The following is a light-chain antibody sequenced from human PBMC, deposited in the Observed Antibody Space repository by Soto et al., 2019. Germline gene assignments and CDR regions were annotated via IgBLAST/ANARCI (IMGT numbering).Light chain of an antibody. CDR2: DAS. J-gene: IGKJ1*01. CDR1: RSIINW. Sequence: DIQMTQSPSTLSGSVGDRVTITCRAIRSIINWLAWYQHKPGKAPKVLIYDASSVESGVPSRFSGSESGTEFTLTISSLQPDDIATYYCQQYTENSGTFGQGTKV. V-gene: IGKV1-5*01. CDR3: QQYTENSGT.